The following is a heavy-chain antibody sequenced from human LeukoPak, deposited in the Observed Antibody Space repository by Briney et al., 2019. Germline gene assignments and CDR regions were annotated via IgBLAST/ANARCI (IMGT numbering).Heavy chain of an antibody. CDR1: GFTFSSYG. CDR2: IIGSGSST. CDR3: AKRASSGDHGIDY. D-gene: IGHD4-17*01. Sequence: GGSLRLSCAASGFTFSSYGMSWVRQAPGKGLQWVSVIIGSGSSTYYADSVKGRFTISRDNARNTLYLQMNSLRAEDTAVYYCAKRASSGDHGIDYWGQGTLVTVSS. V-gene: IGHV3-23*01. J-gene: IGHJ4*02.